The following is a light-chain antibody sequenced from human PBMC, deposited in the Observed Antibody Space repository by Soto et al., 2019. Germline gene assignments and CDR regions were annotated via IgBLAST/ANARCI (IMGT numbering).Light chain of an antibody. CDR3: GTWDSSLSAVV. CDR2: DNN. J-gene: IGLJ2*01. V-gene: IGLV1-51*01. Sequence: TKAPSVSAVPGQKGTISCSGSSSNIGNNYVSWYQQLPGTAPKLLIYDNNKRPSGIPDRFSGSKSGTSATLGITGLQTGDEADYYGGTWDSSLSAVVLGAGTKVTVL. CDR1: SSNIGNNY.